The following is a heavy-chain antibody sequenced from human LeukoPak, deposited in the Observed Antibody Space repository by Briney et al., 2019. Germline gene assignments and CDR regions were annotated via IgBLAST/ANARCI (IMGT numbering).Heavy chain of an antibody. J-gene: IGHJ4*02. D-gene: IGHD3-16*02. CDR3: AKAPVGDYDYVWGSYRSGIYFDY. CDR2: ISGSGGST. CDR1: GFTFSSYA. V-gene: IGHV3-23*01. Sequence: HSGGSLRLSCAASGFTFSSYAMSWVRQAPGKGLEWVSAISGSGGSTYYADSVKGRFTISRDNSKNTLYLQMNSLRAEDTAVYYCAKAPVGDYDYVWGSYRSGIYFDYWGQGTLVTVSS.